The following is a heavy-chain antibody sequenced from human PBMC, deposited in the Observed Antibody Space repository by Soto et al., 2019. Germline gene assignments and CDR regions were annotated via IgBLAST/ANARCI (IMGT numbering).Heavy chain of an antibody. CDR2: IKQDGSEK. CDR3: ARVYSNSLRFYYYYHGMDV. V-gene: IGHV3-7*01. D-gene: IGHD6-6*01. J-gene: IGHJ6*02. Sequence: GGSLRLSCAASGFTFSSYWMSWVRQAPGKGLEWVANIKQDGSEKYYVDSVKGRFTISRDNAKNSLYLQMNSLRAEDMAVYYCARVYSNSLRFYYYYHGMDVWGQGTTVTVSS. CDR1: GFTFSSYW.